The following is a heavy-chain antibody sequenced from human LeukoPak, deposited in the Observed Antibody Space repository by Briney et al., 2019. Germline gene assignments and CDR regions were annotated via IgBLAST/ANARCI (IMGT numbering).Heavy chain of an antibody. D-gene: IGHD3-9*01. CDR1: GFTFSSYA. CDR2: ISGSGGST. CDR3: AREYDILTGLDY. J-gene: IGHJ4*02. V-gene: IGHV3-23*01. Sequence: GGSLRLSCAASGFTFSSYAMSWVRQAPGKGLEWVSGISGSGGSTYYADSVKGRFTISRDNSKNTLYLQMSSLRAEDTAVYYCAREYDILTGLDYWGQGTLVTVSS.